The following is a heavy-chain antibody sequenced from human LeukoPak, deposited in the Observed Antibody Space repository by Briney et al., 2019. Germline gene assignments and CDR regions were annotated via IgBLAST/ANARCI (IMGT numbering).Heavy chain of an antibody. J-gene: IGHJ4*02. CDR2: IFATGTT. CDR1: GGSNSNAY. CDR3: ARDSGYCDTTSCSDFLDY. V-gene: IGHV4-59*01. Sequence: SETLSLTCTVSGGSNSNAYWTWVRQPPGKGFEWIGYIFATGTTEYNPSLKSRVTMSIDPSQSHFSLRLTSVTAADTAVYFCARDSGYCDTTSCSDFLDYWGQGTLVTVSS. D-gene: IGHD2-2*01.